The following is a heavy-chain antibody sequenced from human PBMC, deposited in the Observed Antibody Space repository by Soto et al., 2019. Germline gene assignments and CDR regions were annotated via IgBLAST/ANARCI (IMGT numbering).Heavy chain of an antibody. CDR1: GGTFRQNV. CDR2: IIPTYGTP. CDR3: STVTRPGGNFFDF. J-gene: IGHJ4*02. V-gene: IGHV1-69*06. D-gene: IGHD4-17*01. Sequence: QVQLVQSGAGVKKPGSSVKVSCKASGGTFRQNVISWVRQAPGQGLEWMGGIIPTYGTPNYAQKFQGRITITADKSTSTAYMELNSLNSQDTAVYFCSTVTRPGGNFFDFWGQGTLVTVSS.